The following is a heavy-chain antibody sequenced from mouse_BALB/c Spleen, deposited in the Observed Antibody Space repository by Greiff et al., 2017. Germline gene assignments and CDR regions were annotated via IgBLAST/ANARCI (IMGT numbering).Heavy chain of an antibody. CDR2: INPSTGYT. Sequence: QVHVKQSGAELAKPGASVKMSCKASGYTFTSYWMHWVKQRPGQGLEWIGYINPSTGYTEYNQKFKDKATLTADKSSSTAYMQLSSLTSEDSAVYYCARGDYGSSYGAMDYWGQGTSVTVSS. D-gene: IGHD1-1*01. J-gene: IGHJ4*01. V-gene: IGHV1-7*01. CDR1: GYTFTSYW. CDR3: ARGDYGSSYGAMDY.